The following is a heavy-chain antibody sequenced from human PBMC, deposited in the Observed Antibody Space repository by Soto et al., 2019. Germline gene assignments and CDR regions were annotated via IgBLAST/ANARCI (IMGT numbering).Heavy chain of an antibody. J-gene: IGHJ4*02. CDR3: ARFGTYYDTSGYLY. V-gene: IGHV3-74*01. CDR1: GFTFGSHW. Sequence: GGSLRLSCAASGFTFGSHWMHWVRQAPGKGLVWVSRINTDGSTTTYADSVKGRSTISRDNARNTLYLQMDSLRGEDTAVYYCARFGTYYDTSGYLYWGQGALVTVSS. CDR2: INTDGSTT. D-gene: IGHD3-22*01.